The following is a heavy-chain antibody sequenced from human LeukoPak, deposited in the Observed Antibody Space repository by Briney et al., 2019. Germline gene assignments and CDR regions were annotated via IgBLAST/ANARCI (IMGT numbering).Heavy chain of an antibody. Sequence: GASVKVSCKVSGYTLTELSMHWVRQAPGKGLEWMGGFDPEDGETIYAQKFQGRVTMTEDTSTDTAYMELSSLRSEDTAVYYCARGRYYYGSGTQYMDVWGKGTTVTVSS. CDR3: ARGRYYYGSGTQYMDV. CDR2: FDPEDGET. V-gene: IGHV1-24*01. CDR1: GYTLTELS. D-gene: IGHD3-10*01. J-gene: IGHJ6*03.